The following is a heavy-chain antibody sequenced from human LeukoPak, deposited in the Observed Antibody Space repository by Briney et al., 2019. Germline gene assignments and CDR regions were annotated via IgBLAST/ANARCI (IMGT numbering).Heavy chain of an antibody. CDR1: GFTFSSYA. CDR3: ARDLNYYDSSGSSGPAAFDI. CDR2: ISYDGSNK. D-gene: IGHD3-22*01. V-gene: IGHV3-30-3*01. J-gene: IGHJ3*02. Sequence: GGSLRPSCAASGFTFSSYAMHWVRQAPGKGLEWVAVISYDGSNKYYADSVKGRFTISRDNSKNTLYLQMNSLRAEDTAVYYCARDLNYYDSSGSSGPAAFDIWGQGTMVTVSS.